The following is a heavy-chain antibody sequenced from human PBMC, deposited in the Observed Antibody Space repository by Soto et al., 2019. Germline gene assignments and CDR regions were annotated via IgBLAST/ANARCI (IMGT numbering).Heavy chain of an antibody. CDR1: GFTFSSYS. J-gene: IGHJ3*02. Sequence: EVQLVESGGGLVQPGGSLRLSCAASGFTFSSYSMNWVRQAPGKGLEWVSYISSSSSTIYYADSVKGRFTISRDNAKNSLYRQMNSLRAEDTAVYYCARDHGDGDYVGVDAFDIWGQGTMVTVPS. CDR2: ISSSSSTI. D-gene: IGHD4-17*01. V-gene: IGHV3-48*01. CDR3: ARDHGDGDYVGVDAFDI.